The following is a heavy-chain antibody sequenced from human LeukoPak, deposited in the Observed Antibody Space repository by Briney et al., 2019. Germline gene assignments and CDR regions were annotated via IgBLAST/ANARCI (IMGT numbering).Heavy chain of an antibody. Sequence: PGGSLRLSCAASGFTFSSYAMHWVRQAPGKGLEWVSSISSSSTYIYYADSVKGRFTISRDNAKNSLYLQMNSLRAEDTAVYYCARGDSSAWPPDYWGQGTLVTVSS. CDR1: GFTFSSYA. D-gene: IGHD6-19*01. J-gene: IGHJ4*02. CDR3: ARGDSSAWPPDY. CDR2: ISSSSTYI. V-gene: IGHV3-21*01.